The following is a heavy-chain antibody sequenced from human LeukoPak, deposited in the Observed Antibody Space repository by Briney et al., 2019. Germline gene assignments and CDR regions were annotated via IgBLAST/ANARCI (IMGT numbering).Heavy chain of an antibody. Sequence: KPGGSLRLSCAASGFTFSSYSMNWVRQAPGKGLEWVSSISSSSSYIYYADSVKARFTISRDNAKNSLYLQMNSLRAEDTAVYYCARDKVRAVAGPIFDYWGQGTLVAVSS. J-gene: IGHJ4*02. CDR1: GFTFSSYS. CDR3: ARDKVRAVAGPIFDY. D-gene: IGHD6-19*01. V-gene: IGHV3-21*01. CDR2: ISSSSSYI.